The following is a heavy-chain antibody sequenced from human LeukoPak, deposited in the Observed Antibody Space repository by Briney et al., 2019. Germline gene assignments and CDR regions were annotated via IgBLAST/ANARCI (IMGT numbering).Heavy chain of an antibody. J-gene: IGHJ4*02. V-gene: IGHV3-30*02. Sequence: GGSLRLSCVASGFTLSTYGIHWVRQAPGKGLEWVAFIRYDGSDKFYGDSVKGRFTTSRDNSKNTLYLQMSRLRVEDTAVYYCAKDLDCSGGTCHKAFDCWGQGTLVTVSS. CDR2: IRYDGSDK. CDR3: AKDLDCSGGTCHKAFDC. CDR1: GFTLSTYG. D-gene: IGHD2-15*01.